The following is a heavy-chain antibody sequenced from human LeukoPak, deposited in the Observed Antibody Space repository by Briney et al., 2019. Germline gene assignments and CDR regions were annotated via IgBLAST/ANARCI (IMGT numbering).Heavy chain of an antibody. J-gene: IGHJ4*02. CDR2: IYYSGST. V-gene: IGHV4-39*01. CDR1: GGSISSSSYY. D-gene: IGHD3-10*01. CDR3: ARLTMGQGVIITDYFDD. Sequence: SETLSLTCTVSGGSISSSSYYWGWIRQPPGKGLEWIGSIYYSGSTYYNPSLKSRVTISVDTSKNQFSLKLSSVTAADTAVYYCARLTMGQGVIITDYFDDWGQGTLVTVSS.